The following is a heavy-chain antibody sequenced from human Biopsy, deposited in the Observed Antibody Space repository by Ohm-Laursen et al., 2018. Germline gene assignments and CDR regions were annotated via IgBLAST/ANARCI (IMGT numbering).Heavy chain of an antibody. V-gene: IGHV4-39*01. CDR3: ARDYDTSGYYYVS. Sequence: SETLSLTWTVSDGSISNNNYYWGWIRQPPGKGLEWIGSIFYRGSTHYKPSLKSRVNITVDTSKNQFSLKLNSVTAADTAVYYCARDYDTSGYYYVSWGQGTLVTVSS. J-gene: IGHJ5*02. CDR2: IFYRGST. D-gene: IGHD3-22*01. CDR1: DGSISNNNYY.